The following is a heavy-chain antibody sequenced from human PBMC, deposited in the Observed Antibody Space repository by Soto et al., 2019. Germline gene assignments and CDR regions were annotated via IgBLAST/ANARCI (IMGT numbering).Heavy chain of an antibody. J-gene: IGHJ4*02. CDR1: GNSISTGAYY. V-gene: IGHV4-31*03. CDR3: AREGRSAAPQAGFGL. CDR2: IFYSGNT. Sequence: QEQLQESGPGLLKPSQTLSLTCTLSGNSISTGAYYWSWLRQHPVKGLEWIGHIFYSGNTHYSPSLESRVSISVDTSKNQFSIKLTSVTVADTAIYYCAREGRSAAPQAGFGLWGQGTLVTVSS. D-gene: IGHD3-10*01.